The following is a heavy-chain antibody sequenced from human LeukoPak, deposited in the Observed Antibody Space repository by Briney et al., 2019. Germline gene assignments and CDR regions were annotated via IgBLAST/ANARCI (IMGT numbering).Heavy chain of an antibody. V-gene: IGHV1-8*01. Sequence: ASVKVSCKASGYTFTSYDINWVRQAPGQGLEWMGWMNPNSGNTVYAQKFQGRVTMTRNTSISTAYMELSSLRSEDTAVYYCARASSTRSWFDPWGQGTLVTASS. CDR2: MNPNSGNT. D-gene: IGHD2-2*01. CDR1: GYTFTSYD. J-gene: IGHJ5*02. CDR3: ARASSTRSWFDP.